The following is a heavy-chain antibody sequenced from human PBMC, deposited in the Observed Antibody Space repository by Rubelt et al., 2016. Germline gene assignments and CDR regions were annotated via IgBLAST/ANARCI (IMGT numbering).Heavy chain of an antibody. D-gene: IGHD6-19*01. Sequence: EWIGEIYHSGSTNYNPSLKSRVTISVDTSKNQFSLKLSSVTAAVTAVYYCASNGRYSSFDYWGQGTLVTVSS. J-gene: IGHJ4*02. V-gene: IGHV4-34*01. CDR3: ASNGRYSSFDY. CDR2: IYHSGST.